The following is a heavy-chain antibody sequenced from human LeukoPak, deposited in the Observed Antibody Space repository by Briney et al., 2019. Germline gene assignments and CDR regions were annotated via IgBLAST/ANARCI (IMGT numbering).Heavy chain of an antibody. Sequence: ASAKVSCKASGNTFIGNYMHWVRQAPGLGLEWMGWINPNSGGTNYAQKFQGRVTMTRDTSISTAYMELSGLRSDDTAVYYCASSPMTAAGTGDWSFDLWGRGTLVTVSS. CDR2: INPNSGGT. CDR3: ASSPMTAAGTGDWSFDL. V-gene: IGHV1-2*02. CDR1: GNTFIGNY. J-gene: IGHJ2*01. D-gene: IGHD6-13*01.